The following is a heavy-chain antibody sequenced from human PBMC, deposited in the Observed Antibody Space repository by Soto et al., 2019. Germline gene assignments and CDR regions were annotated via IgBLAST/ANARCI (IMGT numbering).Heavy chain of an antibody. D-gene: IGHD6-6*01. Sequence: EVQLEESGGGLVQPGGSLRLSCEASGFIFSSHWMHWVRQSAEKGLVWVSRINSDGSSTAYADSVKGRFTISRDNAKNTLYLQMNSLRVEDTAVYYCARDRPDISNPTDPPMFDYWGQGTQVTVSS. CDR3: ARDRPDISNPTDPPMFDY. CDR2: INSDGSST. J-gene: IGHJ4*02. V-gene: IGHV3-74*01. CDR1: GFIFSSHW.